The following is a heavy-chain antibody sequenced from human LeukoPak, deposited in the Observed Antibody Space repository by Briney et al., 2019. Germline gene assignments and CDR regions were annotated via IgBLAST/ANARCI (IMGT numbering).Heavy chain of an antibody. CDR2: ISDGGGNT. CDR3: AKDILGQRGLFDY. Sequence: PGGSLRLSCAASGFTFSSYAMNWVRQAPGKGLEWGSVISDGGGNTYYADSVKGRFTISRDNSQNTLNLQMNSLRAQHTAVYYCAKDILGQRGLFDYWGQGTLVTVSS. V-gene: IGHV3-23*01. CDR1: GFTFSSYA. D-gene: IGHD6-25*01. J-gene: IGHJ4*02.